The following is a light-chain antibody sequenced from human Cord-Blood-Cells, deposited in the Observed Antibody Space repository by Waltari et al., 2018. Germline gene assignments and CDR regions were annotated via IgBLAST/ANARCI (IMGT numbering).Light chain of an antibody. CDR2: DAS. CDR3: QQRSNWPPLT. CDR1: QSVSSY. Sequence: EIVLTPSPATLSLSPGERPTLSCRASQSVSSYLAWYQQNPGQAPRLLVYDASNRATGIPARFSGSGSGTDFTLTISSLEPEEFAVYDCQQRSNWPPLTFGGGTKVEIK. J-gene: IGKJ4*01. V-gene: IGKV3-11*01.